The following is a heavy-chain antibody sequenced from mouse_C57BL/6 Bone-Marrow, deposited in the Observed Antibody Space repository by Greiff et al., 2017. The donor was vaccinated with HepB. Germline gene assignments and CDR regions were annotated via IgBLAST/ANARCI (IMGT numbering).Heavy chain of an antibody. CDR2: ISSGGSYT. Sequence: EVMLVESGGDLVKPGGSLTLSCAASGFTFSSYGMSWVRQTPDKRLEWVATISSGGSYTYYPDSVKGRFTISRDNAKNTLYLQMNSLKSEDTAMYYCARLDYYAMDYSGQGTSVTVSS. CDR3: ARLDYYAMDY. J-gene: IGHJ4*01. CDR1: GFTFSSYG. D-gene: IGHD3-3*01. V-gene: IGHV5-6*01.